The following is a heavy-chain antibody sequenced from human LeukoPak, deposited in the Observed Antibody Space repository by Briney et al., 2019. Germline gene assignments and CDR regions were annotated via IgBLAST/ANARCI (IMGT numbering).Heavy chain of an antibody. CDR1: GFTFSRFA. D-gene: IGHD3-22*01. CDR2: ISGSGGST. J-gene: IGHJ4*02. V-gene: IGHV3-23*01. Sequence: PGGSLRLSCAASGFTFSRFAMSWVRQAPGKGLEWVSAISGSGGSTYYADSVKGRFTISRDNSKNTLYLQMNSLRAEDTAVYYCANDLQTYYYDTSGYYGDYWGQGTLVTVSS. CDR3: ANDLQTYYYDTSGYYGDY.